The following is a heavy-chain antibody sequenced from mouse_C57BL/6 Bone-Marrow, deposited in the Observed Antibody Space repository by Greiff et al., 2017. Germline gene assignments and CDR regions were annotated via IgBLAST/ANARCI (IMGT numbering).Heavy chain of an antibody. J-gene: IGHJ2*01. V-gene: IGHV6-6*01. Sequence: EVQVVESGGGLVQPGGSMKLSCAASGFTFSDAWMDWVRQSPEKGLEWVAEIRNKANNHATYYAESVKGRFTISRDDSKSSVYLQMNSLRAEDTGIYYCTRHPSHYYGSSYFDDWGQGTTLTVSS. D-gene: IGHD1-1*01. CDR1: GFTFSDAW. CDR3: TRHPSHYYGSSYFDD. CDR2: IRNKANNHAT.